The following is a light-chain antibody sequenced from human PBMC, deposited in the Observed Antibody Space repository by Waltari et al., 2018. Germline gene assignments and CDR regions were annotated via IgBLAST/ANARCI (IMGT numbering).Light chain of an antibody. Sequence: DLVLTQSPDSLAVSLGERANLNCKSSHSLLYSYNNRNSLAWYQQKPGQPPKLLIYWASIRESGVPDRFSGSGSGTDFTLTVSSLQAEDVAVYYCQQYFGTPFTFGQGTKLDIK. J-gene: IGKJ2*01. CDR3: QQYFGTPFT. CDR2: WAS. CDR1: HSLLYSYNNRNS. V-gene: IGKV4-1*01.